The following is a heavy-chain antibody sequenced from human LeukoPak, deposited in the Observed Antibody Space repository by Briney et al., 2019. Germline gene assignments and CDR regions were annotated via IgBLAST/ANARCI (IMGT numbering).Heavy chain of an antibody. CDR2: ISPSSSYI. CDR3: ARVPREVAGALYSWYFDL. D-gene: IGHD6-13*01. Sequence: GGSLRLSCAASGFTFKSYTINWVRQAPVKGLEWVSSISPSSSYIYYADSVKGRFTTSRDNAKNSLYLQMNGLRAEDMAVYYCARVPREVAGALYSWYFDLWGRGTLVTVSS. V-gene: IGHV3-21*01. J-gene: IGHJ2*01. CDR1: GFTFKSYT.